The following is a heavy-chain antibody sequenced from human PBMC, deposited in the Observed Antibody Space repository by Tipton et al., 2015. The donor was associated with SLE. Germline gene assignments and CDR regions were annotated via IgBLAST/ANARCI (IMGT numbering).Heavy chain of an antibody. CDR1: GGSISNSNSF. CDR3: ARGLLTWRGAIIGVDV. V-gene: IGHV4-39*07. D-gene: IGHD2-21*01. J-gene: IGHJ6*02. Sequence: VKPSETLSLTCTFSGGSISNSNSFWGWIRQPPGKGLEWIGGVFYSGTSYYNPSLKSRVTISVDTSKNQFSLQLTSVTAADSAVYYCARGLLTWRGAIIGVDVWDQGP. CDR2: VFYSGTS.